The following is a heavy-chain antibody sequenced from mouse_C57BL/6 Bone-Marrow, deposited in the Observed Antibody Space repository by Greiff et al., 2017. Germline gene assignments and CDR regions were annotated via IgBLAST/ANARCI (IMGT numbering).Heavy chain of an antibody. J-gene: IGHJ1*03. Sequence: VQLQQPGAELVRPGSSVKLSCKASGYTFTSYWMHWVKQRPIQGLEWIGNIDPSDSETHYNQKFKDKATLTVDKSSSTAYMQLSSLTSEDSAVYYGARATVVAPYWYFDVWGTGTTVTVSS. CDR1: GYTFTSYW. CDR2: IDPSDSET. CDR3: ARATVVAPYWYFDV. V-gene: IGHV1-52*01. D-gene: IGHD1-1*01.